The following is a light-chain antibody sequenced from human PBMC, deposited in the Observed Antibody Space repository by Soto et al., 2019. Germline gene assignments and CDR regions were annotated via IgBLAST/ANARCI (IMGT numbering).Light chain of an antibody. J-gene: IGKJ2*01. CDR3: QQYDILPPYT. V-gene: IGKV1-33*01. CDR1: QDISNY. Sequence: DIQMTQSPSSLSASVGDRVTITCQASQDISNYLNWYQHKPGTAPKLLIYDASNLETGVPSRFSGSGSGTDFTFAISSLQPDDIATYYCQQYDILPPYTFGPGTKLEIK. CDR2: DAS.